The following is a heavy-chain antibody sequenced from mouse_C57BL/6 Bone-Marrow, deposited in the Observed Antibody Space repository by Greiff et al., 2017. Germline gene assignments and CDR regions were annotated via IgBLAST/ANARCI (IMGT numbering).Heavy chain of an antibody. CDR2: IYPGDGDT. CDR3: ARRWLAMDY. CDR1: GYAFSSSW. D-gene: IGHD2-3*01. Sequence: QVQLQQSGPELVKPGASVKISCKASGYAFSSSWMNWVQQRPGKGLEWIGRIYPGDGDTNYNGKFKGKATLTADKSSSTAYMQLSSLTSEDSAVYFCARRWLAMDYWGQGTSVTVSS. V-gene: IGHV1-82*01. J-gene: IGHJ4*01.